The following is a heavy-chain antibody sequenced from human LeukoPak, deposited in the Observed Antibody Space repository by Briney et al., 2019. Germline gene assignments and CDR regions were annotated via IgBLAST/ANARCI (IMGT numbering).Heavy chain of an antibody. Sequence: PGGSLRLSCAASGFTFSSYTMNWVRQAPGKGLEWVSSISSSSNYIYYADSVKGRFTISRDNAKNSLYLQMNSLRAEDTAVCYCARVRDSSSSEYYYYYYYYMDVWGKGTTVTVSS. CDR3: ARVRDSSSSEYYYYYYYYMDV. D-gene: IGHD6-6*01. CDR1: GFTFSSYT. V-gene: IGHV3-21*01. J-gene: IGHJ6*03. CDR2: ISSSSNYI.